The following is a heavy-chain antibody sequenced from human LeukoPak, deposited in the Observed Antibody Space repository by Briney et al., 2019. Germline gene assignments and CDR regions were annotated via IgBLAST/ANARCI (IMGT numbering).Heavy chain of an antibody. CDR1: GYSFTSYW. V-gene: IGHV5-51*01. J-gene: IGHJ6*02. CDR2: IYPGDSDT. Sequence: GESLKISCKGSGYSFTSYWIGWVCQMPGKGLEWMGIIYPGDSDTRYSPSFQGQVTIPADKSISTAYLQWSSLKASDTAMYYCASTSICSGGSCYSDEYYYYGMDVWGQGTTVTVSS. CDR3: ASTSICSGGSCYSDEYYYYGMDV. D-gene: IGHD2-15*01.